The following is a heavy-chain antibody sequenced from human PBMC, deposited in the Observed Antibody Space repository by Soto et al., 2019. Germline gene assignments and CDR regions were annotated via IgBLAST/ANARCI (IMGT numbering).Heavy chain of an antibody. CDR1: GGPISSYY. D-gene: IGHD6-13*01. Sequence: SETLSLTCTVSGGPISSYYWSWIRQPPGKGLEWIGYIYFSGGTNYNPSLKSRVTISVDTSKNQFSLKLSSVTAADTAVYYCARESRSWYGSIWDYWGQGTLVTVSS. CDR3: ARESRSWYGSIWDY. CDR2: IYFSGGT. J-gene: IGHJ4*02. V-gene: IGHV4-59*12.